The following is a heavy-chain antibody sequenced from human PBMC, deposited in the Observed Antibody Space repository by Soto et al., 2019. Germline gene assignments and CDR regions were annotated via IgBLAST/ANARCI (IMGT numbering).Heavy chain of an antibody. J-gene: IGHJ6*02. Sequence: EVQLVETGGGLIQPGGSLRLSCAASGFTVSSNYMSWVRQAPGKGLEWVSVIYSGGSTYYADSVKGRFTISRDNSKNTLYLQMNSLRAEVTAVYYCARDVIIPGYYYYGMDVWGLGTTVTVSS. CDR1: GFTVSSNY. V-gene: IGHV3-53*02. CDR3: ARDVIIPGYYYYGMDV. D-gene: IGHD3-3*01. CDR2: IYSGGST.